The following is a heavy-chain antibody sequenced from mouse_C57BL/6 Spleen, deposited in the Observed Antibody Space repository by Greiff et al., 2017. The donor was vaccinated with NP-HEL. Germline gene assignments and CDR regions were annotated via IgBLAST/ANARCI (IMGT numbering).Heavy chain of an antibody. J-gene: IGHJ3*01. CDR3: ARGTTVVVAY. Sequence: VQLQQPGAELVKPGASVKLSCKASGYTFTSYCMHWVKQRPGQGLEWIGMIHPNSGSTNYNEKFKGKATLTVDKSSSTAYMQLSSLTSEDAAVYYCARGTTVVVAYWGQGTLVTVSA. D-gene: IGHD1-1*01. V-gene: IGHV1-64*01. CDR1: GYTFTSYC. CDR2: IHPNSGST.